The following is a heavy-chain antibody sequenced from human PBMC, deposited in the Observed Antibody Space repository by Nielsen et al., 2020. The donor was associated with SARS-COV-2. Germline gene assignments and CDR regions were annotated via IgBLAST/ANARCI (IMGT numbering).Heavy chain of an antibody. CDR2: IYHSGST. CDR3: ASMGLHYGSGTGGWFDP. V-gene: IGHV4-30-2*01. D-gene: IGHD3-10*01. Sequence: SETLSLTCTVSGGSISSGGYYWSWIRQHPGKGLEWIGYIYHSGSTYYNPSLKSRVTISVDRSKNQFSLKLSSVTAADTAVYYCASMGLHYGSGTGGWFDPWGQGTLVTVSS. J-gene: IGHJ5*02. CDR1: GGSISSGGYY.